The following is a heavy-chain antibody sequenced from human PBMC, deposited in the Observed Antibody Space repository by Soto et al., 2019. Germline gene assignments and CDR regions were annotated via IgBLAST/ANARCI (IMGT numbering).Heavy chain of an antibody. CDR1: GFTFSSYW. J-gene: IGHJ4*02. CDR2: INSDGSST. CDR3: ARDSDPSIAAAGQPHGF. Sequence: PGGSLRLSCAASGFTFSSYWMHWVRQAPGKGLVWVSRINSDGSSTSYADSVKGRFTISRDNAKNTLYLQMNSLRAEDTAVYYCARDSDPSIAAAGQPHGFWGQGTLVTVSS. V-gene: IGHV3-74*01. D-gene: IGHD6-13*01.